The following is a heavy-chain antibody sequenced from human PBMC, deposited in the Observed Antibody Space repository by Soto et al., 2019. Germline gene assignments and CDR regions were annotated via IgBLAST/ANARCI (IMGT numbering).Heavy chain of an antibody. J-gene: IGHJ4*02. CDR1: GGSISSSSYY. CDR3: ARRVLGSYRYPFDY. D-gene: IGHD3-16*02. CDR2: IYYSGST. V-gene: IGHV4-39*01. Sequence: QLQLQESGPGLVKPSETLSLTCTVSGGSISSSSYYWGWIRQPPGQGLEWIGSIYYSGSTYYNPSLKSRVTISVDTSKNQLSLKLSSVTAADTAVYYCARRVLGSYRYPFDYWGQGTLVTVSS.